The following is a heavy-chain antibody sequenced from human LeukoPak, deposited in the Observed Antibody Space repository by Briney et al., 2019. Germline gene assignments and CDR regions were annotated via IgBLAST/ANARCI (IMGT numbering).Heavy chain of an antibody. J-gene: IGHJ4*02. D-gene: IGHD6-13*01. CDR2: MNPNSGNT. CDR3: ARWGSSSWEGDY. V-gene: IGHV1-8*01. Sequence: ASVKVSCKASGYTFPSYDINWVRQATGQGLEWMGWMNPNSGNTGYAQKFQGRVTMTRNTSISTAYMELSSLRSEDTAVYYCARWGSSSWEGDYWGQGTLVTVSS. CDR1: GYTFPSYD.